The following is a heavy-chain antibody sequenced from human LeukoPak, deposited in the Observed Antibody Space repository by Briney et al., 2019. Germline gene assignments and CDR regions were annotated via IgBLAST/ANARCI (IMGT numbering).Heavy chain of an antibody. J-gene: IGHJ4*02. V-gene: IGHV4-59*01. D-gene: IGHD6-19*01. CDR1: GGSISSYY. Sequence: SETLSLTCTVSGGSISSYYWSWIRQPPGKGLEWIGYIYYSGSTNYNPSLKSRVTISVDTSKNQFSLKLSSVTAVDTAVYYCARDRGSGWYVDYWGQGTLVTVSS. CDR3: ARDRGSGWYVDY. CDR2: IYYSGST.